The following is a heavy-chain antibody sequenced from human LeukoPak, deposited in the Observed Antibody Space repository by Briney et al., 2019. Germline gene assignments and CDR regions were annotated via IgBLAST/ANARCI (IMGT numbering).Heavy chain of an antibody. CDR1: GFTFSSYS. CDR3: ARVANYGDYDAFDI. D-gene: IGHD4-17*01. CDR2: ISSSSSYI. J-gene: IGHJ3*02. Sequence: GGSLRLSCAASGFTFSSYSMNWVRQAPGKWLEWVSSISSSSSYIYYADSVKGRFTISRDNAKNSLYLQMNSLRAEDTAVYYCARVANYGDYDAFDIWGQGTMVTVSS. V-gene: IGHV3-21*01.